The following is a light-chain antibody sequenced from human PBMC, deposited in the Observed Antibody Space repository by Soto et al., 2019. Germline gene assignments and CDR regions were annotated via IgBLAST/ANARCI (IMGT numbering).Light chain of an antibody. CDR3: SSYTSSSTPFFV. Sequence: QSALTQPASASGSPGQSITISCTGTSSDVGGYNYVSWYQQHPGKAPKLMIYDVSNRPSGVSNRFSGSKSGNTASLTISGLQAEDEADYYCSSYTSSSTPFFVFGTGTKLTVL. V-gene: IGLV2-14*01. J-gene: IGLJ1*01. CDR1: SSDVGGYNY. CDR2: DVS.